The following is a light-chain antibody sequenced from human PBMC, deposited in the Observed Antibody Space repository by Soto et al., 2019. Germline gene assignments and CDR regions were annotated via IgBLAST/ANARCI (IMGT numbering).Light chain of an antibody. Sequence: QSVLTQPASVSGSPGQSITISCTGTSSDVGGYNYVSWYQQHPGKAPKLMIYEVSNRPSGVSNRFSGSKSGNTASLTISGLQAEDEGDYYCSSYTISSTLGVFGGGTKLTVL. V-gene: IGLV2-14*01. CDR2: EVS. CDR3: SSYTISSTLGV. CDR1: SSDVGGYNY. J-gene: IGLJ3*02.